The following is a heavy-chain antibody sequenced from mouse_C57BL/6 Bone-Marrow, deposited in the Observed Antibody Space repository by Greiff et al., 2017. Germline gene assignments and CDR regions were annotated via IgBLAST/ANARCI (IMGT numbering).Heavy chain of an antibody. D-gene: IGHD1-1*01. Sequence: VQVVESGPGLVAPSQSLSITCTVSGFSLTSYGVHWVRQPPGKGLEWLVVIWSDGSTTYNSALKSRLSISKDNSKSQVFLKMNSLQTDDTAMYYCARHGYYGRGAMDYWGQGTSVTVSS. CDR3: ARHGYYGRGAMDY. J-gene: IGHJ4*01. CDR2: IWSDGST. V-gene: IGHV2-6-1*01. CDR1: GFSLTSYG.